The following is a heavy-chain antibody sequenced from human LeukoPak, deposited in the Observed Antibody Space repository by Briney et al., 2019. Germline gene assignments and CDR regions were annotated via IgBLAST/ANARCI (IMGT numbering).Heavy chain of an antibody. CDR2: ISSSGSAI. CDR3: ARANYYDTSGFDY. CDR1: GFTFSSYE. V-gene: IGHV3-48*03. D-gene: IGHD3-22*01. Sequence: PGGSLRLSCAVSGFTFSSYEMNWVRQAPGKGPEWVSYISSSGSAIYYADSVKGRFTISRDNAKNSLYLQMNSLRAEDTAVYYCARANYYDTSGFDYWGQGTLATVSS. J-gene: IGHJ4*02.